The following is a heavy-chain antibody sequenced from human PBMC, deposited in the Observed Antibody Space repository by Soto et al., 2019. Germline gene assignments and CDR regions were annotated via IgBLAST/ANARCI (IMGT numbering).Heavy chain of an antibody. V-gene: IGHV3-7*05. D-gene: IGHD6-13*01. Sequence: VGSLRLSCAVSGYTLSIYWMTWVRQAPGKGLAWVANIKQDGSEKYYVDSVKGRFTISRDNAKNSVYLQMDSLRAEDTAMYYCARLTHWPTVSPYSTSWFSFDYWGQGSLVTVS. CDR3: ARLTHWPTVSPYSTSWFSFDY. J-gene: IGHJ4*02. CDR2: IKQDGSEK. CDR1: GYTLSIYW.